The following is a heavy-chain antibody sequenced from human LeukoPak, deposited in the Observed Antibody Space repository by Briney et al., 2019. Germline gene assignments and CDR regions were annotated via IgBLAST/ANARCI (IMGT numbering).Heavy chain of an antibody. CDR3: ARQNTGQLDY. Sequence: ASVKVSCKASGYTFTDYYMHWVRQAPGQGLEWMGWINAKSGDTKYAQKFQARVTMTRDTSITTTYMEVSRLSSDDTAVYYCARQNTGQLDYWGQETLVTVSS. CDR2: INAKSGDT. D-gene: IGHD2-8*02. CDR1: GYTFTDYY. J-gene: IGHJ4*02. V-gene: IGHV1-2*02.